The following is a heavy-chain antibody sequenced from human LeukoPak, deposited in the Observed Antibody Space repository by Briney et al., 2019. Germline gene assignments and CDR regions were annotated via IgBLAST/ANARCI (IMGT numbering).Heavy chain of an antibody. Sequence: GGSLRLSCAASRFTFSTYAMHWVRQAPGKGLEWVALISSDGSNKDYADSVKGRFTISRDNSKNTLYLQMNSLRGEDTAVYYCARGRYYMDYWGQGTLVTASS. CDR2: ISSDGSNK. V-gene: IGHV3-30-3*01. CDR1: RFTFSTYA. J-gene: IGHJ4*02. CDR3: ARGRYYMDY.